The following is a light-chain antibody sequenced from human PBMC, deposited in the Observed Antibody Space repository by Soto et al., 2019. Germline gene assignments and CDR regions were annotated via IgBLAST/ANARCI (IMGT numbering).Light chain of an antibody. V-gene: IGLV2-14*01. CDR1: SSDVGGYDH. Sequence: QSVLTQPASVSGSPGQSITISCTGTSSDVGGYDHVSWYQQHPGRAPKLMIYDVSNRPSGVSNRFSGSKSDNTASLTISGLQAEDEADYYCSSYTSSNTLVFGGGTQLTVL. J-gene: IGLJ2*01. CDR3: SSYTSSNTLV. CDR2: DVS.